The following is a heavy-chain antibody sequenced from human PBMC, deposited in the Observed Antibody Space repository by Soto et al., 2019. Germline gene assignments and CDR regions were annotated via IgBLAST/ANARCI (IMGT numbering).Heavy chain of an antibody. CDR2: ISAYNGNT. J-gene: IGHJ3*02. V-gene: IGHV1-18*01. CDR1: GYTFTSYG. D-gene: IGHD2-15*01. CDR3: ARDVGYCSGGSCYDAFDI. Sequence: GASVKVSCKASGYTFTSYGISWVRQAPGQGLEWMGWISAYNGNTNYAQKLQGRVTMTTDTSTSTAYMELRSLRSDDTAVYYCARDVGYCSGGSCYDAFDIWGQGTMVTV.